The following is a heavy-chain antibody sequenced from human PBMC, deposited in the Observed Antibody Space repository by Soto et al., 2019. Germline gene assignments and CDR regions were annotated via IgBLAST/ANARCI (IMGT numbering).Heavy chain of an antibody. CDR3: ARGSLGYCSGGSCYSPRINWFDP. D-gene: IGHD2-15*01. CDR1: GFTFSSYG. Sequence: GGSLRLSCAASGFTFSSYGMHWVRQAPGKGLGWVAVLSYDGSNKYYADSVKGRFTISRDNSKNTLYLQMNSLRAEDTAVYYCARGSLGYCSGGSCYSPRINWFDPWGQGTLVTVSS. J-gene: IGHJ5*02. CDR2: LSYDGSNK. V-gene: IGHV3-30*03.